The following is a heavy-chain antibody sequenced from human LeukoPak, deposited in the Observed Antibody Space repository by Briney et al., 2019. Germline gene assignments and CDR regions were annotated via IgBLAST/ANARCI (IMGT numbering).Heavy chain of an antibody. D-gene: IGHD5-18*01. CDR2: IYTSGST. J-gene: IGHJ4*02. V-gene: IGHV4-61*02. Sequence: SETLSLTCTVSGGSISSGSYYWSWIRQPAGKGLEWIGRIYTSGSTNYNPSLKSRVTISVDTSKNQFSLKLSSVTAADTAVYYCVRHRGYSYGYLDYWGQGTLVTVSS. CDR3: VRHRGYSYGYLDY. CDR1: GGSISSGSYY.